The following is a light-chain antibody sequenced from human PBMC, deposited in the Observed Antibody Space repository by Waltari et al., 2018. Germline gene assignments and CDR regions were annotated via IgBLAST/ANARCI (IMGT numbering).Light chain of an antibody. J-gene: IGKJ4*01. Sequence: DIVMTQSPDPPAVALGERATINCKSSQSVLYSSNNKNYLAWYQQKPGQSPKLLIYWASTRDSGVPDRFSGSGSGTDFTLTISSLQAEDVAVYYCQQYYSPPPTFGGGTKVEIK. CDR3: QQYYSPPPT. V-gene: IGKV4-1*01. CDR1: QSVLYSSNNKNY. CDR2: WAS.